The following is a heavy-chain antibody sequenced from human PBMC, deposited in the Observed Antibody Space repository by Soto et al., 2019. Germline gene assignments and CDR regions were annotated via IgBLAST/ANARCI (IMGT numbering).Heavy chain of an antibody. CDR1: GGSISSSGYS. V-gene: IGHV4-30-2*01. CDR2: IFHTGST. CDR3: ARHFGGNSGIYYFDY. Sequence: QLQLQESGSGLVNASQTLSLTCAVSGGSISSSGYSWSWVRQPTGKGLEWVVYIFHTGSTYYNPSLMSRATISLDRSKNQFSLKLSSVTAADTAVYYCARHFGGNSGIYYFDYRGHGTLVTVSS. J-gene: IGHJ4*01. D-gene: IGHD2-21*02.